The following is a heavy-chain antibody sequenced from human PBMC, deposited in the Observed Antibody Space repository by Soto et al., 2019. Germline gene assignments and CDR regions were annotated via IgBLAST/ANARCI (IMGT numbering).Heavy chain of an antibody. J-gene: IGHJ5*02. D-gene: IGHD2-21*02. Sequence: LSLTCTVSGGSITDYSWVWIRQPAGKGLEWIGRIFSSGSTNYNPSLKGRITMSLDTSKNQFSLKLNSATATDTAVYFCARDQGVVVTADSWFDPWGQGILVTVSS. CDR2: IFSSGST. CDR1: GGSITDYS. V-gene: IGHV4-4*07. CDR3: ARDQGVVVTADSWFDP.